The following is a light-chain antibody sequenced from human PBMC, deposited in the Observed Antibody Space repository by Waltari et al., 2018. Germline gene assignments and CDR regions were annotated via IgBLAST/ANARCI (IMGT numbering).Light chain of an antibody. Sequence: VLTQSPGTLSLSPGDRATLSCRASQNIGRYLVWYQQKPGQPPRLLIYAASTRPTGIPDRFIGSGSGTDFSLTIARLEPEDFAVYFCQNHERLPATFGQGTKVEI. CDR3: QNHERLPAT. CDR2: AAS. CDR1: QNIGRY. J-gene: IGKJ1*01. V-gene: IGKV3-20*01.